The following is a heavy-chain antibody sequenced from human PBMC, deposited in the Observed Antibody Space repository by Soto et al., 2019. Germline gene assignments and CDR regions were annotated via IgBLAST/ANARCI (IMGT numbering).Heavy chain of an antibody. J-gene: IGHJ5*02. CDR1: GGTVASSHW. V-gene: IGHV4-4*02. CDR3: AREIVTAGGNNYFDP. Sequence: PSETLSLTCGVSGGTVASSHWWSWVRQSPSRGLEWIGNVYHTGDTNSNPSLQRRVTFSVDKSNNQFSLRLTSLTAADTAVYFCAREIVTAGGNNYFDPWGPGTLVTVSS. D-gene: IGHD2-21*02. CDR2: VYHTGDT.